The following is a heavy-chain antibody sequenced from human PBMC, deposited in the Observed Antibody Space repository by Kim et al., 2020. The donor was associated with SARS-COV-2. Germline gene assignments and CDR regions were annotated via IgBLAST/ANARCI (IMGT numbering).Heavy chain of an antibody. D-gene: IGHD4-17*01. CDR3: VSGYGDYYDAFDI. J-gene: IGHJ3*02. Sequence: YAQKFQGRVTMTRNTSISTAYMELSSLRSEDTAVYYCVSGYGDYYDAFDIWGQGTMVTVSS. V-gene: IGHV1-8*01.